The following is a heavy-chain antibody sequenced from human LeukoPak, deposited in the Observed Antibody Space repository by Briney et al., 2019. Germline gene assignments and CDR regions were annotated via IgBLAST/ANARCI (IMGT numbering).Heavy chain of an antibody. J-gene: IGHJ4*02. CDR2: IYYSGNT. CDR3: ASSSGWYEFRYFDN. CDR1: GVSISSSNSY. D-gene: IGHD6-19*01. V-gene: IGHV4-39*07. Sequence: SETLSLTCTVSGVSISSSNSYWGWIRQPPRKGLEWIGSIYYSGNTYYNASLKSRVTISIGTSKNLLSLNLTSVTAADTAVYYCASSSGWYEFRYFDNWGQGVLVTVSS.